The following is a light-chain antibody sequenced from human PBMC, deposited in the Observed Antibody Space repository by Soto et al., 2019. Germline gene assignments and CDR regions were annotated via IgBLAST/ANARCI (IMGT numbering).Light chain of an antibody. V-gene: IGLV4-69*01. CDR2: VNSDGSH. Sequence: QLVLTQSPSASASLGASVKLTCTLSSGLSNYAIAWHQQQPERGPRYLIKVNSDGSHTKGDGIPDRFSGSSSGAERYLTISGLQSEDEADYYCQTWDTAIQVFGGGTKVTVL. CDR3: QTWDTAIQV. J-gene: IGLJ3*02. CDR1: SGLSNYA.